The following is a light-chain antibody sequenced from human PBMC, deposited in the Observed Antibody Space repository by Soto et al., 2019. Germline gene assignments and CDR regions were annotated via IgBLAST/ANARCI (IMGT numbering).Light chain of an antibody. CDR3: QHLKSYPIT. J-gene: IGKJ5*01. Sequence: DIQLTQSPSFPSASVGDRVTITCRASQGISSYLAWYQQKPGKAPKLLIYGASTLQRGVSSRFSGSGSGTEFTLTISSLQPEDFATYYCQHLKSYPITFGQGTRLEIK. CDR2: GAS. CDR1: QGISSY. V-gene: IGKV1-9*01.